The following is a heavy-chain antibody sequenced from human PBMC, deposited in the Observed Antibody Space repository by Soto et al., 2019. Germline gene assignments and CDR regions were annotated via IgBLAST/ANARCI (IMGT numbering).Heavy chain of an antibody. D-gene: IGHD3-3*01. V-gene: IGHV4-59*01. CDR2: ISYSGST. Sequence: TSETLSLTCTVSGASISSDYWSWIRQPPGKGLEWIGHISYSGSTNYNPSLKSRVTMSVDTSKNQFSLKLSSVTAADTAVYYCASLPGNFWKDYYYYALDVWGLGTTVTGPS. J-gene: IGHJ6*02. CDR1: GASISSDY. CDR3: ASLPGNFWKDYYYYALDV.